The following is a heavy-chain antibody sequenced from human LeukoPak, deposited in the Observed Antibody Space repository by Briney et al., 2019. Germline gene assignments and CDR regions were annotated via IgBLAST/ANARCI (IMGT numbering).Heavy chain of an antibody. V-gene: IGHV3-33*06. CDR2: LCFDGSNT. CDR1: GSTFSSYA. CDR3: AKDPYYYDSSDYLRDVRGHFDL. D-gene: IGHD3-22*01. Sequence: GGSLRLSCAASGSTFSSYAMSWVRQAPGKGLEWVAVLCFDGSNTYYADSVKGRFTISRDNSKNTLYLQMNSLRAEDTAVYYCAKDPYYYDSSDYLRDVRGHFDLWGRGTLVTVSS. J-gene: IGHJ2*01.